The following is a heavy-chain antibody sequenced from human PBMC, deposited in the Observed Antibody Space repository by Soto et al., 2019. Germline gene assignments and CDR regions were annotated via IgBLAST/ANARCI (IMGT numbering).Heavy chain of an antibody. CDR1: GGSISRYY. J-gene: IGHJ4*01. Sequence: SPDTLPVTYTVSGGSISRYYWSWIRQPAGKRLEWIGRIYTSGSTNYNPSLKSRVTMSVDTSKNQFSLKLSSVTAADTAVYYCARGYKCSGFAYDSSGYYSCHYWRYGTRVTV. CDR3: ARGYKCSGFAYDSSGYYSCHY. CDR2: IYTSGST. V-gene: IGHV4-4*07. D-gene: IGHD3-22*01.